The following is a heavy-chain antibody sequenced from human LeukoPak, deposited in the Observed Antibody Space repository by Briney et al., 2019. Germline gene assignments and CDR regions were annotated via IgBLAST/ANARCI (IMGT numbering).Heavy chain of an antibody. CDR3: ARHCSGSYSNWYFDL. J-gene: IGHJ2*01. CDR2: IYYSGST. V-gene: IGHV4-59*08. D-gene: IGHD1-26*01. CDR1: GGSISSYY. Sequence: SETLSLTCTVSGGSISSYYWSWIRQPPGKGLEWIGYIYYSGSTNYNPSLKSRVTISVDTSKNQFSLKLSSVTAADTAVYYCARHCSGSYSNWYFDLWGRGTLVTVSS.